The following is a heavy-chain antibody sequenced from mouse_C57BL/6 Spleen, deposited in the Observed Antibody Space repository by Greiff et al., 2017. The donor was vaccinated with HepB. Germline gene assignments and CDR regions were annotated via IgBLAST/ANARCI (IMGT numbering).Heavy chain of an antibody. V-gene: IGHV5-17*01. CDR2: ISSGSSTI. CDR3: ARSYYDYDGYFDV. J-gene: IGHJ1*03. CDR1: GFTFSDYG. D-gene: IGHD2-4*01. Sequence: EVHLVESGGGLVKPGGSLKLSCAASGFTFSDYGMHWVRQAPEKGLEWVAYISSGSSTIYYADTVKGRFTISRDNAKNTLFLQMTSLRSEDTAMYYCARSYYDYDGYFDVWGTGTTVTVSS.